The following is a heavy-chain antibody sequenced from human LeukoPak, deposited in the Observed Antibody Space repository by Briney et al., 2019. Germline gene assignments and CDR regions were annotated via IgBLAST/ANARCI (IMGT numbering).Heavy chain of an antibody. J-gene: IGHJ6*03. CDR1: GGSISSYY. V-gene: IGHV4-4*07. CDR2: IYTSGST. Sequence: KPSETLSLTCTVSGGSISSYYWSWIRQPAGKGLEWIGRIYTSGSTNYNPSLKSRVTMSVDTSKNQFSPKLSSVTAADTAVYYCARESYSYQALTYYYYYMDVWGKGTTVTISS. D-gene: IGHD1-26*01. CDR3: ARESYSYQALTYYYYYMDV.